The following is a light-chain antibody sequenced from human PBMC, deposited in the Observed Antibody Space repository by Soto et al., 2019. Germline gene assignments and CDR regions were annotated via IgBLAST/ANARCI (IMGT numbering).Light chain of an antibody. V-gene: IGLV2-14*01. J-gene: IGLJ1*01. CDR2: DVS. Sequence: QSALTQPASVSGSPGQSITISCTGTSRDVRVYDYVSWFQQHPGSAPKLILYDVSARPPGVSNRFSGSKSGNTAYLTISGLQAEDEADYYCSSYTSSSTLEVFGAGTKLTVL. CDR3: SSYTSSSTLEV. CDR1: SRDVRVYDY.